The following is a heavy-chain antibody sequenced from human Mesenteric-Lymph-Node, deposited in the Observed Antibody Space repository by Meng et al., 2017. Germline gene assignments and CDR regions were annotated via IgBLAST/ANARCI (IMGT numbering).Heavy chain of an antibody. Sequence: QLKPPGRGLAKPSQTLSLTCAISGDSVSTNSAAWNWIRQSPSGGLEWLGRTYYKSKWYNDYAESVKSRITINPDTSKNQFSLQLNSVTPEDTAVYYCARDPAAFDFWGQGILVTVSS. D-gene: IGHD6-25*01. CDR1: GDSVSTNSAA. CDR2: TYYKSKWYN. CDR3: ARDPAAFDF. V-gene: IGHV6-1*01. J-gene: IGHJ4*02.